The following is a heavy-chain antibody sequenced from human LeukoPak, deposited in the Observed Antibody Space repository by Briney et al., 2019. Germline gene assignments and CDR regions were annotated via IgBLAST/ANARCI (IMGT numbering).Heavy chain of an antibody. CDR2: VSYSGST. CDR1: GGSISSYY. V-gene: IGHV4-59*01. Sequence: SETLSLTCTISGGSISSYYWSWIRQPPGKGLEWIACVSYSGSTKYNPSLKSRVTISVDTSKNQLSLNLSSATAADPAVYYCAREPGFDSSGYLNWFDPWGQGTLVTVSS. J-gene: IGHJ5*02. CDR3: AREPGFDSSGYLNWFDP. D-gene: IGHD3-22*01.